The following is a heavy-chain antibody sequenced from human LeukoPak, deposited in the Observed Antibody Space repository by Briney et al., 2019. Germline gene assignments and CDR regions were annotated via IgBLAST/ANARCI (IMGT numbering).Heavy chain of an antibody. CDR1: GYTFTDYY. CDR2: INPNSGGT. Sequence: GASVKVSCKASGYTFTDYYMHWVRQAPGQGLEWMGWINPNSGGTNYAQKFQGRVTMTRDTSISTAYMELSRLRSEDTAVYYCARDYQRSVAATGYWGQGTLVTVSS. V-gene: IGHV1-2*02. CDR3: ARDYQRSVAATGY. D-gene: IGHD2-15*01. J-gene: IGHJ4*02.